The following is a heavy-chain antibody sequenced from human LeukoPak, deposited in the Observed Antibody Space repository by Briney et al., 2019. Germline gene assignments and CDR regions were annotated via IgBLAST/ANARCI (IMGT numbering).Heavy chain of an antibody. V-gene: IGHV4-39*01. Sequence: SETLSLTCIVSGGSISSISSNNYHWGWIRQPPGKGLEWIGSIYYSGSTYYNPSLKSRVTISVDTSKNQFSLKLSSVTAADTAVYYCARYCRAGWMVYYDSIPQWGQGTLVTVSS. J-gene: IGHJ4*02. CDR1: GGSISSISSNNYH. CDR3: ARYCRAGWMVYYDSIPQ. CDR2: IYYSGST. D-gene: IGHD3-22*01.